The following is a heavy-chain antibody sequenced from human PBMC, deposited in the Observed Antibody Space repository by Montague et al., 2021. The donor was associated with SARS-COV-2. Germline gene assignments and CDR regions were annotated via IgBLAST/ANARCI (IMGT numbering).Heavy chain of an antibody. V-gene: IGHV3-21*01. Sequence: SLRLSCAASGFTFSNYIMNLVRQAPGKGLEWVSSISSSRSYIYYADSVKGRFTISRDNAKNSLYLQMNSLRAEDTAVYYCARAPGYDGTDYWGQGTLVTVSS. CDR2: ISSSRSYI. J-gene: IGHJ4*02. CDR1: GFTFSNYI. D-gene: IGHD4-23*01. CDR3: ARAPGYDGTDY.